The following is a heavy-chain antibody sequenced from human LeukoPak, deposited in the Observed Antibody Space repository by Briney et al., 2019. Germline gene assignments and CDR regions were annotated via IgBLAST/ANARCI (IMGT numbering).Heavy chain of an antibody. Sequence: GGSLRLSCAASGFTFSDYYMSWIRQAPGKGLEWVSYVSGTSSFTSYADSVRGRFTISRDNAKNSLYLQMNSLRAEDTAVYYCVRLYDSRPSSWGQGTLATASS. D-gene: IGHD3-16*01. V-gene: IGHV3-11*06. J-gene: IGHJ5*02. CDR3: VRLYDSRPSS. CDR2: VSGTSSFT. CDR1: GFTFSDYY.